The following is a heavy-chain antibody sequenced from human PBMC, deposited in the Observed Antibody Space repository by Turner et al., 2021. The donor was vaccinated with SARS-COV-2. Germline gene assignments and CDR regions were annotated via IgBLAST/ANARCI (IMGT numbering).Heavy chain of an antibody. J-gene: IGHJ6*02. CDR1: GGSSSSSSYY. CDR2: IYYSGST. CDR3: ATSTVAGTELNYYGMDV. V-gene: IGHV4-39*01. D-gene: IGHD6-13*01. Sequence: QLQLQESGPGLVKPSETLSLTCTASGGSSSSSSYYWGWIRQPPGKGLEWIGSIYYSGSTYYNPSLKNRVTITVDTSKNQFSLKLSSVTAADTAVYYCATSTVAGTELNYYGMDVWGQGTTVTVSS.